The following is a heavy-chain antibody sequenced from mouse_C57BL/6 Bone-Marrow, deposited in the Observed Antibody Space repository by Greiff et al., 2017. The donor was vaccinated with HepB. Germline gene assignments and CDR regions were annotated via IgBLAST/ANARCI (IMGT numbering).Heavy chain of an antibody. CDR2: IRSKSNNYAT. V-gene: IGHV10-1*01. J-gene: IGHJ3*01. D-gene: IGHD4-1*01. CDR1: GFSFHTYA. CDR3: VTGPWFAY. Sequence: EVKLQESGGGLVQPKGSLKLSCAASGFSFHTYAMNWVRQAPGKGLEWVARIRSKSNNYATYYADSVKDRFTISRDDSESMLYLQMNNLKTEDTAMYYCVTGPWFAYWGQGTLVTVSA.